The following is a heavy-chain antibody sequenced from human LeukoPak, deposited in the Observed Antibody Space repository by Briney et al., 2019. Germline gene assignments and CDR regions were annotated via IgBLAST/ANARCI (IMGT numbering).Heavy chain of an antibody. CDR2: IYHSGST. CDR1: GGTISSGGYY. V-gene: IGHV4-30-2*01. CDR3: ARALQGSWGFDY. Sequence: SETLSLTCTVSGGTISSGGYYWSWIRQPPGKGLEWIGYIYHSGSTYHNPSLKSRVTISVDKSKNQFSLKLTSMTAADTAVYYCARALQGSWGFDYWGQGTLVTVSS. D-gene: IGHD6-13*01. J-gene: IGHJ4*02.